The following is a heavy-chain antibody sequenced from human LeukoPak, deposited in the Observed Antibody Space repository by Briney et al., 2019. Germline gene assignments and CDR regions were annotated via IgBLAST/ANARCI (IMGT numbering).Heavy chain of an antibody. CDR2: IIPILGMA. CDR3: ARGTYYYDSSGSWFDP. D-gene: IGHD3-22*01. Sequence: SVKVSCKASGGTFSSYTISWVRQAPGQGLEWMGRIIPILGMANYAQKFQGRVTITADKSTSTAYMELSSLRSEDTAVYYCARGTYYYDSSGSWFDPWGQGTLVTVSS. J-gene: IGHJ5*02. V-gene: IGHV1-69*02. CDR1: GGTFSSYT.